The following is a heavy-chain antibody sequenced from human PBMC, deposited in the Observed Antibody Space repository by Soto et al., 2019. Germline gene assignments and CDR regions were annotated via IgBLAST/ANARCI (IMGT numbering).Heavy chain of an antibody. CDR1: GGSISSGGYY. Sequence: QVQLQESGPGLVKPSQTLSLTCTVSGGSISSGGYYWSWIRQHPGKGLEWIGYIYYSGRTYYNTSLKHRVTISVDTSKNQFSLKLSSVTAADTAVYYCASGVAATSFYSYGMDVWGQGTTVTVSS. D-gene: IGHD2-15*01. V-gene: IGHV4-31*03. CDR2: IYYSGRT. J-gene: IGHJ6*02. CDR3: ASGVAATSFYSYGMDV.